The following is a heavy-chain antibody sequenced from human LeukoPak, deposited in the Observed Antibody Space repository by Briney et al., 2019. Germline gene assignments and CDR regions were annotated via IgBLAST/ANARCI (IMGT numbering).Heavy chain of an antibody. CDR2: IWYDGSNK. D-gene: IGHD4-17*01. V-gene: IGHV3-33*01. Sequence: QSGGSLRLSCAASGFTFSSYGMHWVRQAPGKGLEWVAVIWYDGSNKYYADSVKGRFTVSRDNSKNTMDLQMNSLRAEDTAVYYCAREQYGSDDALDIWGQGTMVTVSS. J-gene: IGHJ3*02. CDR3: AREQYGSDDALDI. CDR1: GFTFSSYG.